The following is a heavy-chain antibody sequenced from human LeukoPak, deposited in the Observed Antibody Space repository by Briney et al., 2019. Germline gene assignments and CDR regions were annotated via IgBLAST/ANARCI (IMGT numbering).Heavy chain of an antibody. J-gene: IGHJ5*02. CDR3: ASGYYDSSGSPNWFDP. CDR2: INSRSSTI. Sequence: GSLRLSCAASRFTFSNYGVNWVRQAPGKGLEWVSYINSRSSTIYYADSVKGRFTISRDNAKNSLYLQMNSLRAEDTAVYYCASGYYDSSGSPNWFDPWGQGTLVTVSS. V-gene: IGHV3-48*04. CDR1: RFTFSNYG. D-gene: IGHD3-22*01.